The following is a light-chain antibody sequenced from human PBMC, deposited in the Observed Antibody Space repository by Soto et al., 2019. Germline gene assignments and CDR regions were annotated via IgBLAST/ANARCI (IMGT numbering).Light chain of an antibody. V-gene: IGKV3-20*01. CDR1: QSVSSN. CDR2: GAS. Sequence: DIVMTQSPATLSVAPGERATLSCRASQSVSSNLAWYQQKPGQAPRLLMYGASSRATGIPDRFSGSGSGTDFTLTISRLEPEDFAVYYCQQYGSSRTFGQGTKVDIK. J-gene: IGKJ1*01. CDR3: QQYGSSRT.